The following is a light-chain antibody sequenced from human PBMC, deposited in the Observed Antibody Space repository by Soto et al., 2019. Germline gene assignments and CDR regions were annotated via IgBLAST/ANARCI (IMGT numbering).Light chain of an antibody. Sequence: QSALTQPPSVSGSPGQSVTISCTGTSSDVGSYNRVSWYQQPPGTAPKLMISEVSNRPSGVPARFSGSKAGNTASLTISGLQAEDEADYYCSSYTSSSTYVFGTGTKLTVL. CDR2: EVS. CDR3: SSYTSSSTYV. J-gene: IGLJ1*01. V-gene: IGLV2-18*02. CDR1: SSDVGSYNR.